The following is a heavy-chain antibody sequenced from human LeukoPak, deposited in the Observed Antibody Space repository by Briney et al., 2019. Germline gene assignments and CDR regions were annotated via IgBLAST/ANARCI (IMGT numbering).Heavy chain of an antibody. CDR3: ARDLSYPYDAFDI. J-gene: IGHJ3*02. V-gene: IGHV4-59*01. CDR1: GGSISSYY. CDR2: IYYSGST. Sequence: SETLSLTCTVSGGSISSYYWSWIRQPPGKGLEWIGYIYYSGSTNYNPSLKSRVTISVDTSKNQFSLKLSSVTAADTAVYYCARDLSYPYDAFDIWGQGTMVTVSS.